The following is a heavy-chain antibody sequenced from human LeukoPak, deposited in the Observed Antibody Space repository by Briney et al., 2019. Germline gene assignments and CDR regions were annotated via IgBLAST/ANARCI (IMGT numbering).Heavy chain of an antibody. CDR3: ARHSPRGLGTFDP. V-gene: IGHV4-39*01. J-gene: IGHJ5*02. Sequence: PSETLSLTCTVSGGSISSSSYYWGWIRQPPGKGLEWIGSIYYSGSTYYNPSLKSRVTISVDTSKNQFSLKLSSVTAADTAVYYCARHSPRGLGTFDPWGQGTLVTVSS. D-gene: IGHD3/OR15-3a*01. CDR1: GGSISSSSYY. CDR2: IYYSGST.